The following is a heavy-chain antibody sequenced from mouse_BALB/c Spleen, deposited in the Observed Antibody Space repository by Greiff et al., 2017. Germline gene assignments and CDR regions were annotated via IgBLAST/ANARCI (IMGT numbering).Heavy chain of an antibody. V-gene: IGHV7-3*02. CDR1: GFTFTDYY. Sequence: EVKLMESGGGLVQPGGSLRLSCATSGFTFTDYYMSWVRQPPGKALEWLGFIRNKANGYTTEYSASVKGRFTISRDNSQSILYLQMNTLRAEDSATYYCARVELGYAMDYWGQGTSVTVSS. J-gene: IGHJ4*01. D-gene: IGHD4-1*01. CDR3: ARVELGYAMDY. CDR2: IRNKANGYTT.